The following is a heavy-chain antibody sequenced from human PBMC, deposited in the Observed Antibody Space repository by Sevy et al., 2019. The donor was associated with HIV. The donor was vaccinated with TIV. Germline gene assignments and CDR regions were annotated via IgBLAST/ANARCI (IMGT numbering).Heavy chain of an antibody. D-gene: IGHD2-21*01. CDR2: IYYSGST. V-gene: IGHV4-39*01. CDR3: ARPGNSVWRQGRDY. CDR1: GGSISSSSYY. Sequence: SETLSLTCTVSGGSISSSSYYWGWIRQPPGKGLEWVGSIYYSGSTYYNPSLKSRVTISVDTSKSQFSLKLSCVTAADTAVYYCARPGNSVWRQGRDYWGQGTLVTVSS. J-gene: IGHJ4*02.